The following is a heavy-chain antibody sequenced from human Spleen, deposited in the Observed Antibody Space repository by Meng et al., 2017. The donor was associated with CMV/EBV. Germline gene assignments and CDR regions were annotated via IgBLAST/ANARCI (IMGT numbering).Heavy chain of an antibody. Sequence: SVKVSCKASGYTFTSYYIHWVRQAPGQGLEWMGGIIPIFGTANYAQKFQGRVTITTDESTSTAYMELSSLRSEDTAVYYYVTDDLCSGGDCSVGYWGQGTLVTVSS. V-gene: IGHV1-69*05. D-gene: IGHD2-21*02. CDR2: IIPIFGTA. CDR3: VTDDLCSGGDCSVGY. J-gene: IGHJ4*02. CDR1: GYTFTSYY.